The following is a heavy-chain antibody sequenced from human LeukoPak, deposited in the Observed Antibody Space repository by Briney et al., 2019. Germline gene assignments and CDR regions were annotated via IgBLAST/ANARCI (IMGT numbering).Heavy chain of an antibody. CDR3: ARYYYDSSGYSPFDY. Sequence: GGSLRLSCAVSGFTFSNYVMSWVRQAPGKGLEWVSSSSGSGGGTYYADSVKGRFTISRDNSKNTLYLQINSLRAEDTAVYYCARYYYDSSGYSPFDYWGQGTLLTVSS. D-gene: IGHD3-22*01. V-gene: IGHV3-23*01. CDR1: GFTFSNYV. J-gene: IGHJ4*02. CDR2: SSGSGGGT.